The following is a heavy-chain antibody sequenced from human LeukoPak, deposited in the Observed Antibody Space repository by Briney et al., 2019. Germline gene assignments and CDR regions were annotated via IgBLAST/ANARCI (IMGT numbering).Heavy chain of an antibody. CDR1: GGSISSSSYY. D-gene: IGHD3-22*01. Sequence: ASETLSLTCTVSGGSISSSSYYWGWIRQPPGKGLEWIGGIYYSGSTYYNPSLKSRVTISVDTSKNQFSLKLSSVTAADTAVYYCAQTNYYDSSGYWGQGTLVTVSS. V-gene: IGHV4-39*07. CDR3: AQTNYYDSSGY. J-gene: IGHJ4*02. CDR2: IYYSGST.